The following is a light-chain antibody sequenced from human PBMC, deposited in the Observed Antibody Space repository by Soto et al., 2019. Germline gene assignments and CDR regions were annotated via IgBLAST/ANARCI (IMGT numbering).Light chain of an antibody. CDR2: GAS. CDR3: QQYNNWPLT. J-gene: IGKJ4*01. CDR1: QSVSSN. Sequence: EIVMTQSPATLSVSPGERATLSCRASQSVSSNLAWYHQKPGQPPRLLIYGASARATGIPARLSGSGSGTEFTLTISSLQSEDFAVYYCQQYNNWPLTFGGGTKVEIK. V-gene: IGKV3-15*01.